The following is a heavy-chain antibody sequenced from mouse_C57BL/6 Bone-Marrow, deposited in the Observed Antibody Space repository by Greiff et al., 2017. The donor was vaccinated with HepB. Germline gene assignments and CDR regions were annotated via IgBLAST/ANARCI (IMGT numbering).Heavy chain of an antibody. CDR1: GYTFTDYS. J-gene: IGHJ3*01. V-gene: IGHV1-26*01. Sequence: EVQLQHSGPELVKPGDSVKISCKASGYTFTDYSMNWVEQSPGKSLEWIGDINPNNGGTSYHQKFKGKATLSVDKSPSNGYMELSSLTSEDSAVYYCARGYRGFAYWGQGTLVTVSA. D-gene: IGHD3-1*01. CDR3: ARGYRGFAY. CDR2: INPNNGGT.